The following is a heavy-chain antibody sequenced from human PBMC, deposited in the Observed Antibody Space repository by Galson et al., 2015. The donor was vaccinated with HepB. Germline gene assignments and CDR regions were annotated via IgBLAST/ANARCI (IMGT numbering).Heavy chain of an antibody. V-gene: IGHV3-23*01. D-gene: IGHD3-22*01. Sequence: SLRLSCAASGFTFSSYAMSWVRQAPGKGLEWVSAISGSGGSTYYADSVKGRFTISRDNSKNTLYLQMNSLRAEDTAVYYCAKGSRTYYYDSSGYHVPNHHDYWGQGTLVTVSS. J-gene: IGHJ4*02. CDR3: AKGSRTYYYDSSGYHVPNHHDY. CDR2: ISGSGGST. CDR1: GFTFSSYA.